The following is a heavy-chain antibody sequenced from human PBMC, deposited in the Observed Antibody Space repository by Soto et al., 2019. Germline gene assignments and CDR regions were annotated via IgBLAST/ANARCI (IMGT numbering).Heavy chain of an antibody. Sequence: SETLSLTCAVSGFFISSGNYWGWIRKPPGKGLEWIGSIFHGGNTYYNPSLKSRVTISVGMSKNQFSLKLNSVTAADTAVYYCARARWYDAFDVWGQGTVVTVSS. CDR1: GFFISSGNY. J-gene: IGHJ3*01. V-gene: IGHV4-38-2*01. D-gene: IGHD2-15*01. CDR2: IFHGGNT. CDR3: ARARWYDAFDV.